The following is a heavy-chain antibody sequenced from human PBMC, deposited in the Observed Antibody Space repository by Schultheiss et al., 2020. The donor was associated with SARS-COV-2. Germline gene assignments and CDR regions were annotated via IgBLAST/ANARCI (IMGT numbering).Heavy chain of an antibody. Sequence: SETLSLTCTVSGGSISSGGYYWSWIRQHPGKGLEWIGEINHSGSTNYNPSLKSRVTISVDTSKNQFSLKLNSVTAADTAVYYCASQRGLSGYHPVDAFDIWGQGTMVTVSS. CDR3: ASQRGLSGYHPVDAFDI. D-gene: IGHD5-12*01. J-gene: IGHJ3*02. CDR1: GGSISSGGYY. CDR2: INHSGST. V-gene: IGHV4-31*03.